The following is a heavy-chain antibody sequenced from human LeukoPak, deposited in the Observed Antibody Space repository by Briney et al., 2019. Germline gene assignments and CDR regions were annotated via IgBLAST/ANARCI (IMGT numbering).Heavy chain of an antibody. CDR1: GFTFSSYG. Sequence: GGSLRLSCAASGFTFSSYGMHWVRQAPGKGLEWVAVISYDGSNKYYADSVKGRFTISRDNSKNTLCLQMSSLRAEDTAVYYCAKDPYYYGSAAIDYWGQGTLVTVSS. J-gene: IGHJ4*02. D-gene: IGHD3-10*01. CDR3: AKDPYYYGSAAIDY. CDR2: ISYDGSNK. V-gene: IGHV3-30*18.